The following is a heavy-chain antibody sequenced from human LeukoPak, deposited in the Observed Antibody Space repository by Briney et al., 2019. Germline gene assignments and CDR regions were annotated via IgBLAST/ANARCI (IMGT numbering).Heavy chain of an antibody. V-gene: IGHV3-43*01. CDR2: ISWDGGST. J-gene: IGHJ5*02. CDR3: AKDSMDHFGSGSPNWFDP. CDR1: GFTFDDYT. D-gene: IGHD3-10*01. Sequence: GGSLRLSCAASGFTFDDYTMHWVRQAPGKGLEWVSLISWDGGSTYYADSVKGRFTISRDNSKNTLYLQLNSLRAEDTAVYYCAKDSMDHFGSGSPNWFDPWGQGSLVTVSS.